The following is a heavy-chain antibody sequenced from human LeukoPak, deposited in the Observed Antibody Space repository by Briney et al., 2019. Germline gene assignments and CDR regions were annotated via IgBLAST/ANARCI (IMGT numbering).Heavy chain of an antibody. CDR2: TYYRSRLYS. V-gene: IGHV6-1*01. J-gene: IGHJ5*02. CDR3: VRDREPNWFDP. Sequence: SQTLSLTCARCGESLSSNSAAGPGLRQSPERGVEWRGRTYYRSRLYSTYAPSVKSRITTPPATSKNQFSLQLNSVTPEDTAVYYCVRDREPNWFDPWGQGTLVTVSS. D-gene: IGHD5-24*01. CDR1: GESLSSNSAA.